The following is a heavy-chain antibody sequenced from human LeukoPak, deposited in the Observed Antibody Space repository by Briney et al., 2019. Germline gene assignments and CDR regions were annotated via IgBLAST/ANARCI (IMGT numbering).Heavy chain of an antibody. Sequence: GGSLRLSCAASGFTFSSYSMNWVRQAPGKGLEWVSSISSSSSYIYYADSVKGRFTISRDNAKNSLYLQMNSLRAEDTAVYYCARGLTSTYYYDSSGYFGYWGQGTLATVSS. J-gene: IGHJ4*02. D-gene: IGHD3-22*01. CDR2: ISSSSSYI. V-gene: IGHV3-21*01. CDR3: ARGLTSTYYYDSSGYFGY. CDR1: GFTFSSYS.